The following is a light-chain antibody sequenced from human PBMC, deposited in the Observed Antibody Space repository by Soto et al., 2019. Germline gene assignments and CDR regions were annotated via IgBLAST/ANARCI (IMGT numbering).Light chain of an antibody. CDR3: QQANSFPVT. CDR1: QGISNW. V-gene: IGKV1D-12*01. CDR2: SVS. Sequence: DIQMTQSPSSVSASVGDRVTITCRASQGISNWLAWYQQKPGKAPNLLIYSVSNLQSGVPSRFSGSGSGTNFTLPTSSLQPEDFATYYCQQANSFPVTFGPGTKVDVK. J-gene: IGKJ3*01.